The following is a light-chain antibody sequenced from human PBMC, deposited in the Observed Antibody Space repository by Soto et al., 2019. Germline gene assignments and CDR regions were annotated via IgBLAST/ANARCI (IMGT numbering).Light chain of an antibody. CDR3: QKYDNLPPIT. CDR2: EAS. V-gene: IGKV1-33*01. J-gene: IGKJ5*01. CDR1: QDINNY. Sequence: DIQMTQSPSSLSVSVGDRITITCQASQDINNYLNWYQQKAGKAPKLLIYEASNLETGVPSRFSGSGSGTDFTFTISSLQPEDIATYYCQKYDNLPPITFGQGTRLEIK.